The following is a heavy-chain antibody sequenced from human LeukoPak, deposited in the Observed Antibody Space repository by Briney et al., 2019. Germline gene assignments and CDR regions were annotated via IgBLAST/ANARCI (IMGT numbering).Heavy chain of an antibody. J-gene: IGHJ4*02. CDR3: AKDQVAARPPIY. D-gene: IGHD6-6*01. CDR2: ISGSGGST. Sequence: GGSLRLSCAASGFTFSSYAMSWVRQAPGKGLEWVSAISGSGGSTYYADSVKGRFTISRDNSKKSLYLQMHSLRAEDTAVYYCAKDQVAARPPIYWGQGTVVTVSS. V-gene: IGHV3-23*01. CDR1: GFTFSSYA.